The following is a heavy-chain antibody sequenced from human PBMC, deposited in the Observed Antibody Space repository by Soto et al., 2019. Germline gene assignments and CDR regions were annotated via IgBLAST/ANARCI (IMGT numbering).Heavy chain of an antibody. CDR2: IWYDGSNK. CDR1: GFTFSSYG. V-gene: IGHV3-33*01. D-gene: IGHD5-18*01. J-gene: IGHJ6*02. Sequence: GGSLRLSCAASGFTFSSYGMHWVRQAPGKGLEWVAVIWYDGSNKYYADSVKGRFTISRDNSKNTLYLQMNSLRAEDTAVYYCARDKSYGSRSGMDVWGQGTTVTVSS. CDR3: ARDKSYGSRSGMDV.